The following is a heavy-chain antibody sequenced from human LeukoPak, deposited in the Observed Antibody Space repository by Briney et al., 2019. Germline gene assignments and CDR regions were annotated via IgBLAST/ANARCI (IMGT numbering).Heavy chain of an antibody. Sequence: SETLSLTCAVYGGSFSSYYWSWIRQPPGKGLEWIGYIYYSGSTNYNPSLKSRVTISVDTSKNQFSLKLSSVTAADTAVYYCARVTYDYVWGSYRYWEIFDYWGQGTLVTVSS. D-gene: IGHD3-16*02. CDR2: IYYSGST. V-gene: IGHV4-59*01. CDR3: ARVTYDYVWGSYRYWEIFDY. J-gene: IGHJ4*02. CDR1: GGSFSSYY.